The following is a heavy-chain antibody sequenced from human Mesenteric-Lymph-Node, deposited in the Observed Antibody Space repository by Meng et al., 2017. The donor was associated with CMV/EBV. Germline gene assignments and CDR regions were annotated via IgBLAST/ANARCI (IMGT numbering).Heavy chain of an antibody. Sequence: GGSLRLSCKGSGYSFTSYWIGWVRQMPGKGLEWMGIIYPGDSDTRYSPSFQGQVTISADKSISTAYLQWSSLRAEDTAMYYCARDYIGRDYFDLWGQGALVTVSS. D-gene: IGHD3-10*01. CDR2: IYPGDSDT. CDR1: GYSFTSYW. CDR3: ARDYIGRDYFDL. V-gene: IGHV5-51*01. J-gene: IGHJ4*02.